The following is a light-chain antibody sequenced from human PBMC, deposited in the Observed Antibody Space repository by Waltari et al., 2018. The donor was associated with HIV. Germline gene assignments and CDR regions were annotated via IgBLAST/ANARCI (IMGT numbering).Light chain of an antibody. J-gene: IGLJ3*02. V-gene: IGLV2-8*01. CDR1: SSYLGGYTY. CDR2: EVN. Sequence: QSALTQPPSASGSPGQSVTISCPGTSSYLGGYTYVSWYQQYPGKAPKVMIHEVNRRPSGVPDRFSGSKSGNTASLTVSGLQAEDEAYYYCSSYAGSNSWVFGGGTKLTVL. CDR3: SSYAGSNSWV.